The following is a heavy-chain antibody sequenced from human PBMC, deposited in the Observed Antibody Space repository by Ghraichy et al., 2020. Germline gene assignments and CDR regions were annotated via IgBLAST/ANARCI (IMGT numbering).Heavy chain of an antibody. CDR3: ARDRSTVIHWYFDL. Sequence: SETLSLTCTVSGGSISSGGYYWSWLRQHPGKGLEWIGYIYYSVSTDYNPSLKSRVTISVDTSKNQFSLKLSSVTAADTAVYYCARDRSTVIHWYFDLWGRGTLVTVSS. V-gene: IGHV4-31*02. J-gene: IGHJ2*01. CDR1: GGSISSGGYY. D-gene: IGHD4-17*01. CDR2: IYYSVST.